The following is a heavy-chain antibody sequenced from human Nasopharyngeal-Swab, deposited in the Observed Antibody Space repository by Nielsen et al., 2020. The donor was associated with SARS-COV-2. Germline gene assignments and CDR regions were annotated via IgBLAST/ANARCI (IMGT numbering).Heavy chain of an antibody. Sequence: VKVSCKASGYTFTYRYLHWVRQAPGQALEWMGWITPFNGNTNYAQKFQDRVTITRDRSMSTAYMELSSLRSEDTAMYYCARSGDCSGGSCYFAFDIWGQGTMVTVSS. CDR1: GYTFTYRY. V-gene: IGHV1-45*02. CDR3: ARSGDCSGGSCYFAFDI. CDR2: ITPFNGNT. J-gene: IGHJ3*02. D-gene: IGHD2-15*01.